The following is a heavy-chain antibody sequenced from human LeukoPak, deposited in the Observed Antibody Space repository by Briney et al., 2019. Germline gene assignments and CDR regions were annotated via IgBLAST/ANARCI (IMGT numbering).Heavy chain of an antibody. CDR3: ARGAQSGGYSGPFDI. J-gene: IGHJ3*02. CDR2: IYSGGST. Sequence: PGGSLRLSCAASGFTVSFNYMSWVRQAPGKGLEWISVIYSGGSTYYADSVKGRFTISRDDSKNTLYLQMNSLRAEDTAVYYCARGAQSGGYSGPFDIWGQGTMVTVSS. CDR1: GFTVSFNY. V-gene: IGHV3-53*01. D-gene: IGHD1-26*01.